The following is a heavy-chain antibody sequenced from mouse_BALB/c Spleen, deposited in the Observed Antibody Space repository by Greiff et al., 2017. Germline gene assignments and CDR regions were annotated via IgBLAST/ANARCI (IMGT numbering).Heavy chain of an antibody. CDR3: ARYGAARALFFAY. CDR2: ISYSGST. J-gene: IGHJ3*01. CDR1: GYSITSYYA. D-gene: IGHD3-1*01. V-gene: IGHV3-2*02. Sequence: EVKLVESGPGLVKPSQSLSLTCTVTGYSITSYYAWNWIRQFPGNLLEWMGYISYSGSTSYNPSLKSRISITRDTSKNQFFLQLHSVTTEDTATYDCARYGAARALFFAYWGQGTLVTVSA.